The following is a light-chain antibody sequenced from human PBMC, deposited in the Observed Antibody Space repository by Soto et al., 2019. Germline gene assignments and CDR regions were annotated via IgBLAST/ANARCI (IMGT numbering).Light chain of an antibody. J-gene: IGKJ1*01. CDR1: QSVATN. V-gene: IGKV3-15*01. CDR2: GAS. Sequence: IVMTQSPATLSVPPGERATLSCRASQSVATNLAWYQQKPGQPPRLLIYGASTRATGIPARFSVSGSGTEFTLTISSLQSVDFAVYSCQQYNNWPWTFGQGTKVDI. CDR3: QQYNNWPWT.